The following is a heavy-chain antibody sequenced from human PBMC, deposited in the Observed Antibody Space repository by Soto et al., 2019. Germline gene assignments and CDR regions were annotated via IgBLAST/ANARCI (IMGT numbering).Heavy chain of an antibody. CDR3: ARESYYGSGSYEVFWFDP. J-gene: IGHJ5*02. V-gene: IGHV4-30-4*01. Sequence: SETLSLTSTVSGGSISSGDYYWSWIRQPPGKGLEWIGYIYYSGSTYYNPSLKSRVTISVDTSKNQFSLKLSSVTAADTAVYYCARESYYGSGSYEVFWFDPWGQGTLVTVSS. CDR1: GGSISSGDYY. CDR2: IYYSGST. D-gene: IGHD3-10*01.